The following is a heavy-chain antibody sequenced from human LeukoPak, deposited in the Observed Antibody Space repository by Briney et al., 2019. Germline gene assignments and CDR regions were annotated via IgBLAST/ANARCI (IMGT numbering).Heavy chain of an antibody. CDR3: AKGNPRIGYCSGGSCISPFDP. D-gene: IGHD2-15*01. Sequence: GGSLRLSCAASGFTFSSYAMSWVRQAPGKGLEWVSAISGSGGSTYYADSVKGRFTISRDNSKNTLYLQMNSLRAEDTAVYDCAKGNPRIGYCSGGSCISPFDPWGQGTLVTVSS. V-gene: IGHV3-23*01. CDR2: ISGSGGST. J-gene: IGHJ5*02. CDR1: GFTFSSYA.